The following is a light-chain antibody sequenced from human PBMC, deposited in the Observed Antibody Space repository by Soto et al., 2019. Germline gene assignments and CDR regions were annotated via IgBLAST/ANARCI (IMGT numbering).Light chain of an antibody. Sequence: EVVMTQSPATLSVSPGERVTLSCRASQSVNANLAWYQQKPGQAPRLLIHGASNRATGIPARFSGSGFGTEFILTISSLQSEDFAVYYCQQYNTLLWTFGQGTKVEI. CDR1: QSVNAN. CDR2: GAS. J-gene: IGKJ1*01. V-gene: IGKV3-15*01. CDR3: QQYNTLLWT.